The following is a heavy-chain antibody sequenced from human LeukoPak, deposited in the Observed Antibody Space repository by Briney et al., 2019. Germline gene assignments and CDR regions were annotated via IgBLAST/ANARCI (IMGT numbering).Heavy chain of an antibody. J-gene: IGHJ6*02. V-gene: IGHV3-30*18. D-gene: IGHD5-24*01. CDR3: AKDWRWQQNTFVMNV. CDR2: TSHGGGNS. Sequence: GGSLRLSCAASGVTLGKHGMHWVRQAPGKGLEWVAVTSHGGGNSYYADSVKGRFTISRDNPKHTLYLQMNSLRGEDSAVYYCAKDWRWQQNTFVMNVWGQRTTVTASS. CDR1: GVTLGKHG.